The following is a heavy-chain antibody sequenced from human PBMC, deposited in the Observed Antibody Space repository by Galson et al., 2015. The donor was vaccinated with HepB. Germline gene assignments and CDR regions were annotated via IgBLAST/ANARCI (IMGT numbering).Heavy chain of an antibody. Sequence: SVKVSCKASGGTFSSYTISWVRQAPGQGLEWMGRITPILGIANYAQKFQGRVTITADKSTSTAYMELSSLRSEDTAVYYCARDYGDYRSYFDYWGQGTLVTVSS. V-gene: IGHV1-69*04. CDR3: ARDYGDYRSYFDY. J-gene: IGHJ4*02. CDR2: ITPILGIA. D-gene: IGHD4-17*01. CDR1: GGTFSSYT.